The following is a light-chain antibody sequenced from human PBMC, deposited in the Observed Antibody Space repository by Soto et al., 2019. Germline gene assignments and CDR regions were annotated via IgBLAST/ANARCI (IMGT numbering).Light chain of an antibody. V-gene: IGLV2-8*01. CDR3: SSYGGSNTVV. Sequence: QSVLTQPPSASGSPGQSVTISCTGSSSDVGGYSYVSWYQQHPGKAPKLMIYEVSKRPSGVPDRLSGSKSGNTASLTVSGLQDEDEADYYCSSYGGSNTVVFGGGTKLTVL. CDR2: EVS. J-gene: IGLJ2*01. CDR1: SSDVGGYSY.